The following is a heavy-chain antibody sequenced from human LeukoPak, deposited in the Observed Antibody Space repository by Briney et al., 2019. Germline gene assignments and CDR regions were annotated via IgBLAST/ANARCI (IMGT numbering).Heavy chain of an antibody. CDR3: ARHHRVVTAKKGNFDY. CDR2: IYYSGST. V-gene: IGHV4-59*08. D-gene: IGHD2-21*02. CDR1: GGSISSYY. J-gene: IGHJ4*02. Sequence: SETRSLTCTVSGGSISSYYWSWIRQPPGKGLEWTGYIYYSGSTNYNPSLKSRVTISVDTSKNQFSLKLSSVTAADTGVYYCARHHRVVTAKKGNFDYWGQGTLVTVSS.